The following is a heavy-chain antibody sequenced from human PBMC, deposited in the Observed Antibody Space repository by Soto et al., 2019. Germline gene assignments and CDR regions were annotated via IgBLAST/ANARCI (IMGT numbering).Heavy chain of an antibody. J-gene: IGHJ4*02. CDR3: GGGAVAGRDY. CDR2: INHSGST. D-gene: IGHD6-19*01. V-gene: IGHV4-34*01. CDR1: GGSFSGYY. Sequence: QVQLQQWGAGLLKPSETLSLTCAVYGGSFSGYYWSWIRQPPGKGLEWIGEINHSGSTNYNPSLKRRVTISVDTSKNQFSLKLSSVTAADTAVYYCGGGAVAGRDYWGQGTLVTVSS.